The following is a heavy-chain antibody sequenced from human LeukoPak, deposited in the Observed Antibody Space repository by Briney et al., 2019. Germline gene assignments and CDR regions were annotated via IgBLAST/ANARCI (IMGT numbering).Heavy chain of an antibody. CDR2: IKQDGSEK. CDR1: GFTFSNLW. J-gene: IGHJ4*02. V-gene: IGHV3-7*01. D-gene: IGHD5-12*01. Sequence: GGSLRLSCAASGFTFSNLWMSWVRQAPGKGLKWVANIKQDGSEKYYVDSVKGRFTISRDNAKNSLYLQMSSLRADDMAVYYCATLVATTRFDYWGQGTLVTVSS. CDR3: ATLVATTRFDY.